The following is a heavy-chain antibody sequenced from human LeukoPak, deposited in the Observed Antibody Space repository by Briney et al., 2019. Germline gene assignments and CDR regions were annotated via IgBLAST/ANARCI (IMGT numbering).Heavy chain of an antibody. J-gene: IGHJ4*02. Sequence: ASVKVSCMASVYSFTGYYMHWVQQAPGQGLEWMGRINPNSGGTNYAQKFQGRVTRTRDTSISTAYMELSRLRSDDTAVYYCARDDQRWRFDYWGQGTLVTVSS. CDR3: ARDDQRWRFDY. V-gene: IGHV1-2*06. CDR2: INPNSGGT. D-gene: IGHD4-23*01. CDR1: VYSFTGYY.